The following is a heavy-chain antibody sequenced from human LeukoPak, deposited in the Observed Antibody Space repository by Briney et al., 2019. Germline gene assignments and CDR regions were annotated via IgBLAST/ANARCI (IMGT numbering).Heavy chain of an antibody. CDR2: INHSGST. V-gene: IGHV4-34*01. J-gene: IGHJ5*02. CDR3: ASRESPANDCGDPKHNWFDP. D-gene: IGHD4-17*01. CDR1: GGSFSGYY. Sequence: SETLSLTCAVYGGSFSGYYWSWIRQPPGKGLEWIGEINHSGSTNYNPSLKSRVTISVDTSKNQFSLKLSSVTAADTAVYYCASRESPANDCGDPKHNWFDPWGQGTLVTVSS.